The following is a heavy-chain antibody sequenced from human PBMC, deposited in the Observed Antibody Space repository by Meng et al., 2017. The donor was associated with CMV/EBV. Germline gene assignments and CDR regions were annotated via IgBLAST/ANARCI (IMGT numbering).Heavy chain of an antibody. V-gene: IGHV1-2*02. CDR1: GYTFTSYY. D-gene: IGHD5-12*01. Sequence: ASVKVSCKASGYTFTSYYMHWVRQAPGQGLEWMGIINPDSGGTNYARKFQGRVTMTRDTSISTAYMELSRLTPDDTAVYYCARYRVDIVATTPFDYWGQGTLVTVSS. J-gene: IGHJ4*02. CDR3: ARYRVDIVATTPFDY. CDR2: INPDSGGT.